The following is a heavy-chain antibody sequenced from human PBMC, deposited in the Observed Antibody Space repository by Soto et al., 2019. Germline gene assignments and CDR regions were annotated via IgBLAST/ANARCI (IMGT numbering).Heavy chain of an antibody. V-gene: IGHV1-69*02. CDR2: IIPILGIA. CDR3: ARWIKYYYDSSGYSNWFDP. Sequence: ASMKGSCKASGGTLSSHTISWVRQGPGQRVEWMGRIIPILGIANYAQKFQGRVTITADKSTSTAYMELSSLRSEDTAVYYCARWIKYYYDSSGYSNWFDPWGQGTLVTVSS. D-gene: IGHD3-22*01. CDR1: GGTLSSHT. J-gene: IGHJ5*02.